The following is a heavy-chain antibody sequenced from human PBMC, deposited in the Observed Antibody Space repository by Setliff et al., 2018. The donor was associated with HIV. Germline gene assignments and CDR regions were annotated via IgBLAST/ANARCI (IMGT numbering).Heavy chain of an antibody. CDR2: IDPKSGGT. J-gene: IGHJ4*02. D-gene: IGHD6-19*01. Sequence: GASVKVSCKASRYTFTDYHIHWVRQAPGQGLEWMGWIDPKSGGTKYVQKFQGRVTMTRDTSISTAYMELSRLRSDDTAVYYCARTIFVSSYWYFSFIYWGQGAAVTVSS. V-gene: IGHV1-2*02. CDR1: RYTFTDYH. CDR3: ARTIFVSSYWYFSFIY.